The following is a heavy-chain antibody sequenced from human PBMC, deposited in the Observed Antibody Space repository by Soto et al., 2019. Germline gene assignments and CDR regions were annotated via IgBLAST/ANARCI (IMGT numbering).Heavy chain of an antibody. CDR1: GYTFTSYG. Sequence: QVQLVQSGAEVKKPGASVKVSCKASGYTFTSYGISWVRQAPGQGLEWMGWISAYNGNTNYAQKLRGRVTMTKDTSTSTAYMELRSLRSDDTAVYYCARDSPRLPDHPYSGGWYYFDYWGQGTLVTVSS. CDR3: ARDSPRLPDHPYSGGWYYFDY. V-gene: IGHV1-18*01. CDR2: ISAYNGNT. D-gene: IGHD6-19*01. J-gene: IGHJ4*02.